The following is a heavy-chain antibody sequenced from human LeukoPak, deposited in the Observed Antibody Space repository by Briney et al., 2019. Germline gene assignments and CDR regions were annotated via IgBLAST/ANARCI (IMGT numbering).Heavy chain of an antibody. V-gene: IGHV3-53*01. Sequence: IYIGCSTSYAASVKGRVTISRDKSKNTLYLQLNSMKAEDTAVYYCARDPNYHDTSGYYLGYWGQGTPVTVSS. D-gene: IGHD3-22*01. CDR2: IYIGCST. J-gene: IGHJ4*02. CDR3: ARDPNYHDTSGYYLGY.